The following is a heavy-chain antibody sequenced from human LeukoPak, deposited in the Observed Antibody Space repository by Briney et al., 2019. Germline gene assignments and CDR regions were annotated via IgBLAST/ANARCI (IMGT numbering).Heavy chain of an antibody. Sequence: GGSLRLSCAASGFTFGDYYMTWIRQAPGKGLEWVSYISGRGDTLYYADSVKGRFTISRDNAKNSLYLQMNSLRAEDTAIYYCARDNMVREICFDYWGQGILVTVSS. CDR3: ARDNMVREICFDY. CDR1: GFTFGDYY. D-gene: IGHD3-10*01. CDR2: ISGRGDTL. V-gene: IGHV3-11*01. J-gene: IGHJ4*02.